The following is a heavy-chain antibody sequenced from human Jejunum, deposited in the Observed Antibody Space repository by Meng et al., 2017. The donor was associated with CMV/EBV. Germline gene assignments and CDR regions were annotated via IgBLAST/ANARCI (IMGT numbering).Heavy chain of an antibody. CDR1: YW. Sequence: YWMSWVRQDPGKGLEWVANINQDGSETYYVESVRGRFSISRDNAKNSLYLQMSSLRAEDTAVYFCARGGITVFGVVIIDYYGMDVWGQGTTVTVSS. J-gene: IGHJ6*02. D-gene: IGHD3-3*01. CDR3: ARGGITVFGVVIIDYYGMDV. CDR2: INQDGSET. V-gene: IGHV3-7*01.